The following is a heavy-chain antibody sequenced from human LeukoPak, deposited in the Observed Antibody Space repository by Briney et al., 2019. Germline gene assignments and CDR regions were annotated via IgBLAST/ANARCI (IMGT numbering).Heavy chain of an antibody. CDR1: GFTFSSYG. J-gene: IGHJ6*04. V-gene: IGHV3-23*01. CDR3: AELGITMIGGV. D-gene: IGHD3-10*02. CDR2: ISGSGDST. Sequence: KPGGSLRLSCAASGFTFSSYGMNWVRQAPGKGLEWVSSISGSGDSTDYADSVKGRFTISRDNAKNSLYLQMNSLRAEDTAVYYCAELGITMIGGVWGKGTTVTISS.